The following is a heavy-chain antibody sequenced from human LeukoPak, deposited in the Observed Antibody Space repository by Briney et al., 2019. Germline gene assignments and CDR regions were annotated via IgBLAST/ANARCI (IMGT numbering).Heavy chain of an antibody. CDR3: AKGERYYYDSSGFY. CDR2: ISSNGGST. D-gene: IGHD3-22*01. V-gene: IGHV3-64D*06. J-gene: IGHJ4*02. CDR1: GFTFSSYT. Sequence: GGSLRLSCSASGFTFSSYTMHWVRQAPGKGLEYVSAISSNGGSTYYADSVKGRFTISRDNSKNTLYLQMSSLRAEDTAVYYCAKGERYYYDSSGFYWGQGTLVTVSS.